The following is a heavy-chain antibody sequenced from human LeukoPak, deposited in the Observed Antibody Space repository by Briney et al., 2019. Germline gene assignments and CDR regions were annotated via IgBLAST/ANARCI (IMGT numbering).Heavy chain of an antibody. CDR3: ARSITGTTSSYYYYYGMDV. CDR1: GYTFTSYG. J-gene: IGHJ6*02. V-gene: IGHV1-18*01. D-gene: IGHD1-7*01. CDR2: ISAYNGNT. Sequence: ASVKVSCKASGYTFTSYGISWVRQAPGRGLEWMGWISAYNGNTNYAQKLQGRVTMTTDTSTSTAYMELSSLRSEDTAVYYCARSITGTTSSYYYYYGMDVWGQGTTVTVSS.